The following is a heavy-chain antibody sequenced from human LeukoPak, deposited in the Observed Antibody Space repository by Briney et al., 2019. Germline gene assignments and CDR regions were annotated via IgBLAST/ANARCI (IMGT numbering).Heavy chain of an antibody. Sequence: GGSLRLSCAASGFTFSSYSMNWVRQAPGKGLEWVSGVTPSGDPTYYADSVKGRFIISRDNSKNTMYLQMNSLRAEDTGVYYCAKDSGWIQFIDWGQGTPVTVSS. J-gene: IGHJ4*02. D-gene: IGHD5-18*01. CDR2: VTPSGDPT. CDR3: AKDSGWIQFID. V-gene: IGHV3-23*01. CDR1: GFTFSSYS.